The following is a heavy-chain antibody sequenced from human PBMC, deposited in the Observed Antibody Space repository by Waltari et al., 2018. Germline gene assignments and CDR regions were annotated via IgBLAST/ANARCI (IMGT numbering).Heavy chain of an antibody. Sequence: EVQLVESGGDLVKPGGSLRLSCAVSGMTITYAWMSWVGQAPGKGLEWVGRIKHKTDGGTADYATSVKGRFTISRDDSKNTLYLQMNSLKTEDTAVYYCTTENLVGGGNYWGQGTLVTVSS. J-gene: IGHJ4*02. CDR2: IKHKTDGGTA. CDR3: TTENLVGGGNY. CDR1: GMTITYAW. D-gene: IGHD1-26*01. V-gene: IGHV3-15*01.